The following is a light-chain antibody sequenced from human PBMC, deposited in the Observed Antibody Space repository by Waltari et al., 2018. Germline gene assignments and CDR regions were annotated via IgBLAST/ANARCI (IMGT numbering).Light chain of an antibody. CDR2: AVS. J-gene: IGKJ1*01. CDR3: QQYYAFPRT. CDR1: QDIRTY. V-gene: IGKV1-8*01. Sequence: AIRVTQSPSSLSASTGDRVTITCRASQDIRTYLGWYQQQPGKAPKLLLYAVSILQSGVPSRFSGSGSGTDFALHIQNLQSEDFATYYCQQYYAFPRTFGQGTRVEV.